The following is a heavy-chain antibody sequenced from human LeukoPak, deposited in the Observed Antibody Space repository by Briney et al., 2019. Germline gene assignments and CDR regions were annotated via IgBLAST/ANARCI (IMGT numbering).Heavy chain of an antibody. J-gene: IGHJ6*03. CDR1: GFTFSSYS. CDR3: ARGLSPYYYYYMDV. CDR2: ISSSSNTI. Sequence: GGSLRLSCAASGFTFSSYSMNWVRQAPGKGLEWVSYISSSSNTIHYAESVKGRFTISRDNAKNSLYLQMNSLRAEDTAVYYCARGLSPYYYYYMDVWGKGTTVTISS. V-gene: IGHV3-48*01.